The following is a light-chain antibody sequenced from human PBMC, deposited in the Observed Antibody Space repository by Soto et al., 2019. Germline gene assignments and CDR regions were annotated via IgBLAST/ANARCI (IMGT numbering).Light chain of an antibody. V-gene: IGKV1-39*01. J-gene: IGKJ4*01. CDR2: AAS. CDR3: QPSYSTPLT. CDR1: QSISSY. Sequence: DIPMTQSPSSLSASVGDRVTITCRASQSISSYLNWYQQKPGKAPKLLIYAASRLQSGVPSRFSGSGSGTDFTLTISSLQPEDVATYYCQPSYSTPLTFGGGTKVEIK.